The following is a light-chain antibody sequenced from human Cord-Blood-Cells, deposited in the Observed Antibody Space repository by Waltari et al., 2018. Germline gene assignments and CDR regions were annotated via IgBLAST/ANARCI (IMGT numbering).Light chain of an antibody. V-gene: IGKV4-1*01. J-gene: IGKJ3*01. CDR1: QSVLYSSNNKNY. Sequence: DIVMTQSPDSLAVSLGERATINCKSSQSVLYSSNNKNYLAWYQQKPGQPPKLLIYWESTQPAWVPDRFGGSVSGTDFSPTISCLLAKDVAVYYSKNKYSTPTFGPGTKVDIK. CDR3: KNKYSTPT. CDR2: WES.